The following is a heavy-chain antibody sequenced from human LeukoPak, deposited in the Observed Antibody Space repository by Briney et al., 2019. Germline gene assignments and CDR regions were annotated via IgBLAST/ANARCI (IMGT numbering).Heavy chain of an antibody. CDR3: AKGWNEIDY. J-gene: IGHJ4*02. V-gene: IGHV3-30*18. D-gene: IGHD1-1*01. CDR1: GFTFSSYG. CDR2: ISYDGSNK. Sequence: GGSLRLSCAASGFTFSSYGMHWVRQAPGKGLEWVAVISYDGSNKYYADSVKGRFTISRDNSKNTLYLQMNSLRAEDTAVYYCAKGWNEIDYWGQGTLVTVSS.